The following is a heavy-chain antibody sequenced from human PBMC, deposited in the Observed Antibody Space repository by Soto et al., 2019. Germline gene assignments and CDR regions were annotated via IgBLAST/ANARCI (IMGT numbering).Heavy chain of an antibody. CDR2: IYYTGNT. CDR3: AREEGTTLYFDY. V-gene: IGHV4-30-4*01. J-gene: IGHJ4*02. D-gene: IGHD4-17*01. Sequence: QVQLQESGPGLVKPSQTLSLTCTVSGGSISSGDYHWSWIRQVPGKGLEWIAFIYYTGNTHYNPSLKSRVTISVDTSKNQFSLKVRSVTAADTAVYFCAREEGTTLYFDYWGQGILVTVSS. CDR1: GGSISSGDYH.